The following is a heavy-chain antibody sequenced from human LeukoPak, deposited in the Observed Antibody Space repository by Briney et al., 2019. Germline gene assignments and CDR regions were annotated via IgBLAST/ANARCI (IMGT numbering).Heavy chain of an antibody. CDR2: IMPLFGTA. CDR3: ARVDRYHFYLDV. D-gene: IGHD2-21*02. Sequence: GASVKVSCKASRGTSSSYTITWVRQAPGQGLEWMGGIMPLFGTANYAQKFQGRVTITTDESTSRAYMELSSLTSEDTAMYYCARVDRYHFYLDVWGKGTTVTVSS. V-gene: IGHV1-69*05. CDR1: RGTSSSYT. J-gene: IGHJ6*03.